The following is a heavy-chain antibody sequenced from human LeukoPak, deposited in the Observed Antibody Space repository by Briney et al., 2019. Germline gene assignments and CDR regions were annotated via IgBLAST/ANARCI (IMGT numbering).Heavy chain of an antibody. J-gene: IGHJ3*02. CDR3: AVGDYYDSPGAFDI. Sequence: GGSLRLSCAASGFTFSSYSMNWVRQAPGKGVEWVSSISSSSSYIYYADSVKGRFTISRDNAKNSLYLQMNSLRAEDTAVYYCAVGDYYDSPGAFDIWGQGTMVTVSS. CDR1: GFTFSSYS. CDR2: ISSSSSYI. D-gene: IGHD3-22*01. V-gene: IGHV3-21*01.